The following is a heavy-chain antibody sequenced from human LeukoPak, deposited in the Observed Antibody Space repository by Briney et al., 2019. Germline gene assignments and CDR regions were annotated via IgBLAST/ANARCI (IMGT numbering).Heavy chain of an antibody. Sequence: GGSLRLSCAASGFTFSRYGMHWVRQAPGKGLEWVALIWSDGNNKYYADSVKGRFTISRDNSKNTLYLEMNSLRAEDTAVYYCARGAYSSSRSRDWFDPWGQGTLVTVSS. CDR1: GFTFSRYG. CDR3: ARGAYSSSRSRDWFDP. J-gene: IGHJ5*02. CDR2: IWSDGNNK. V-gene: IGHV3-33*01. D-gene: IGHD6-13*01.